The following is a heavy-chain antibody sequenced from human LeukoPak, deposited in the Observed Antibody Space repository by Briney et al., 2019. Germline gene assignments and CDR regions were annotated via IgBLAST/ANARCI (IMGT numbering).Heavy chain of an antibody. V-gene: IGHV1-69*05. CDR3: ARGEGTLPWPHFDY. CDR2: IIPIFGTA. D-gene: IGHD3-16*01. J-gene: IGHJ4*02. Sequence: SVKVSCKASGGTFSSYAISWVRQAPGQGLEWMGRIIPIFGTANYAQKFQGRVTITTDESTSTACMELSSLRSEDTAVYYCARGEGTLPWPHFDYWGQGTLVTVSS. CDR1: GGTFSSYA.